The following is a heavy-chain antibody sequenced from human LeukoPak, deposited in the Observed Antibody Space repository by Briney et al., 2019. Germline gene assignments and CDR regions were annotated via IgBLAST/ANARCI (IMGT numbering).Heavy chain of an antibody. CDR2: ISEGGNT. J-gene: IGHJ4*02. Sequence: SETLSLTCAVSGGFITTSHWWSWVRQPPGKGLEWIGEISEGGNTNYNPSLQSRVTMSLDKSKSHFSLKLSSVTAADTAIYFCARVIPHGWRQNDFWGQGTLVTVSS. CDR1: GGFITTSHW. D-gene: IGHD6-19*01. V-gene: IGHV4-4*02. CDR3: ARVIPHGWRQNDF.